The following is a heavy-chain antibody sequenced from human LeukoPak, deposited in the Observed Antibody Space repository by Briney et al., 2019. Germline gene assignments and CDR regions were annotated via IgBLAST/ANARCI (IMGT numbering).Heavy chain of an antibody. D-gene: IGHD3-22*01. CDR1: GFKFTNYG. CDR2: IYSGGNT. Sequence: GGSLRLSCAASGFKFTNYGMNWVRQAPGKGLECVSVIYSGGNTYYTDSVKGRFTISRDNSKNTLSLQMNSLRAEDTAVYYCARKTDSGGQGDYWGPGTLVTVSS. CDR3: ARKTDSGGQGDY. V-gene: IGHV3-66*01. J-gene: IGHJ4*02.